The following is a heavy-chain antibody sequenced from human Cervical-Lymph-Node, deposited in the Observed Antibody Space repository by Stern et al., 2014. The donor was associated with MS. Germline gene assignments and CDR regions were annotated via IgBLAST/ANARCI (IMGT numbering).Heavy chain of an antibody. J-gene: IGHJ3*02. V-gene: IGHV3-13*01. CDR2: FGTAGDT. D-gene: IGHD1-26*01. CDR1: GFTFSSYD. CDR3: ARGRSGSYWGAFDI. Sequence: EVQLVESGGGLVQPGGSLRLSCAASGFTFSSYDMHWVRQATGKGLEWVSAFGTAGDTYYPGSVKGRFTISRENAKNSLYLQMNSLRAGDTAVYYCARGRSGSYWGAFDIWGQGTMVTVSS.